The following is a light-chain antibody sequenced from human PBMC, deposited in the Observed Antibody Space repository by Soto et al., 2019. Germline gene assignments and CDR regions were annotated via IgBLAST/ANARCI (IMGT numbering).Light chain of an antibody. CDR2: DAS. CDR3: QQYNNWPLT. Sequence: EIVMTQSPATLSVSPGDRATLSCRASQSVDNDLAWYQQKPGQPPRLLIYDASTRATGIPARFSGSQSGTEFTLTISSLLSEDFAVYSCQQYNNWPLTFGGGTKAEIK. V-gene: IGKV3D-15*01. J-gene: IGKJ4*01. CDR1: QSVDND.